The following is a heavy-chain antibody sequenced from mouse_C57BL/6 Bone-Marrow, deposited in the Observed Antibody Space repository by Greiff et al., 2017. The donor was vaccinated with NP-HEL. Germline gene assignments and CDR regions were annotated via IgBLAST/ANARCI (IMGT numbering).Heavy chain of an antibody. J-gene: IGHJ3*01. CDR2: IYPGDGDT. CDR1: GYAFSSYW. CDR3: ARSVWVWFDY. Sequence: QVQLKESGAELVKPGASVKISCKASGYAFSSYWMNWVKQRPGKGLEWIGQIYPGDGDTNYNGKFKGKATLTADKSSSTAYMQLSSLTSEDSAVYLCARSVWVWFDYWGQGTLVTVSA. D-gene: IGHD4-1*01. V-gene: IGHV1-80*01.